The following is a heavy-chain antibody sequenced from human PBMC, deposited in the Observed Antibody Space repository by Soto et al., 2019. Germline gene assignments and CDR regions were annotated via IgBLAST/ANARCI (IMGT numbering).Heavy chain of an antibody. CDR2: INPSGGST. Sequence: GASVKVSCNASGYTFTSYYMHWVRQAPGQGLEWMGIINPSGGSTSYAQKFQGRVTMTRDTSTSTVYMELSSLRSEDTAVYYCARDPRKPGIAAAGTCFDYWGQGTLVTVSS. V-gene: IGHV1-46*01. CDR1: GYTFTSYY. CDR3: ARDPRKPGIAAAGTCFDY. J-gene: IGHJ4*02. D-gene: IGHD6-13*01.